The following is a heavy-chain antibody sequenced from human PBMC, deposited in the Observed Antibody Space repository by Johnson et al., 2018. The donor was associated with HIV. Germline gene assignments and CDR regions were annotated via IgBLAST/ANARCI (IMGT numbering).Heavy chain of an antibody. V-gene: IGHV3-66*02. CDR2: IYSGGIT. CDR1: GFTVSSNY. J-gene: IGHJ3*01. CDR3: AREGWELPRTGFDV. Sequence: VQLVESGGGLVKPGRSLRLSCAASGFTVSSNYMSCVRQAPGKGLEWVSLIYSGGITYYADSVKGRFTISRDNSKNTLYLQMNSLRAEDTAVFYCAREGWELPRTGFDVWGLGTMVTVSS. D-gene: IGHD1-26*01.